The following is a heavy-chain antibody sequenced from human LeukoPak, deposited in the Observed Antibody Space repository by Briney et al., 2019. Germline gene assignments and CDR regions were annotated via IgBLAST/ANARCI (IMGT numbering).Heavy chain of an antibody. D-gene: IGHD6-6*01. V-gene: IGHV1-46*01. J-gene: IGHJ4*02. CDR1: GYTFTSYY. Sequence: GASVKVSCKASGYTFTSYYMHWVRQAPGQRLEWVGAINPTGGTTTYAQKFQGRVTMTRDTSTTTVYMELSSLRSEDTAVYHCARDLVAPDYWGQGTLVTVSS. CDR3: ARDLVAPDY. CDR2: INPTGGTT.